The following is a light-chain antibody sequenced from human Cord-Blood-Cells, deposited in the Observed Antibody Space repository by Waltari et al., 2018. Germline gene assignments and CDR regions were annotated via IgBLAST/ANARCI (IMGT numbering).Light chain of an antibody. Sequence: NFMLTQPHSVSESPGKTVTISCTRGRGSIASNYVQWYQQRPGSSPTTVIYEDNQRPSGVPDRFSGSIDSSSNSASLTISGLKTEDEADYYCQSYDSSNLVVFGGGTKLTVL. CDR3: QSYDSSNLVV. CDR2: EDN. CDR1: RGSIASNY. V-gene: IGLV6-57*01. J-gene: IGLJ2*01.